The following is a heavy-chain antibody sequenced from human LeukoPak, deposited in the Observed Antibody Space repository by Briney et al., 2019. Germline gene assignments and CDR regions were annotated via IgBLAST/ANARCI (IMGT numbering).Heavy chain of an antibody. CDR1: GGSISSYY. D-gene: IGHD3-22*01. V-gene: IGHV4-38-2*02. CDR2: IYHSGST. Sequence: PSETLSLTCTVSGGSISSYYWGWIRQPPGKGLEWIGSIYHSGSTYYNPSLKSRVTISVDTSKNQFSLKLSSVTAADTAVYYCARDPYYDSSGYNPAFDYWGQGTLVTVSS. CDR3: ARDPYYDSSGYNPAFDY. J-gene: IGHJ4*02.